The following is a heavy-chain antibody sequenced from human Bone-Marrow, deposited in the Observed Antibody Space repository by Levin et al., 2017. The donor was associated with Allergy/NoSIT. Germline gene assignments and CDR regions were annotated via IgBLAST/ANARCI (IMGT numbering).Heavy chain of an antibody. CDR1: GGSIRTGDDY. J-gene: IGHJ4*02. Sequence: SQTLSLTCTVSGGSIRTGDDYCTWIRQPPGKGLQWIGYIYYSGSTYYNPSLKSRVTISVDTSKNQFSLKLSSLTAADTAVYYCARCTGGTCYTGLDHWGQGTLVTVSS. CDR2: IYYSGST. CDR3: ARCTGGTCYTGLDH. V-gene: IGHV4-30-4*08. D-gene: IGHD2-15*01.